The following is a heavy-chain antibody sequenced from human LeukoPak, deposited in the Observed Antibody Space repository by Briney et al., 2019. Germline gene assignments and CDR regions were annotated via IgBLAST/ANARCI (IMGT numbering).Heavy chain of an antibody. CDR2: INPNSGGT. CDR1: GYTFTGYY. Sequence: AASVKVSCKASGYTFTGYYMHWVRQAPEQGLEWMGWINPNSGGTNYAQKFQGRVTMTRDTSISTAYMELSRLRSDDTAVYYCAREMLYWTRAGFDYWGQGTLVTVSS. D-gene: IGHD3-16*01. J-gene: IGHJ4*02. CDR3: AREMLYWTRAGFDY. V-gene: IGHV1-2*02.